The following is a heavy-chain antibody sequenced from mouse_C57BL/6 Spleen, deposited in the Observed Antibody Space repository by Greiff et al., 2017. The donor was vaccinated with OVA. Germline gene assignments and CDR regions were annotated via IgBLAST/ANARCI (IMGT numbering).Heavy chain of an antibody. D-gene: IGHD2-5*01. CDR3: TRDSNYVWFAY. J-gene: IGHJ3*01. CDR2: ISSGGDYI. CDR1: GFTFSSYA. V-gene: IGHV5-9-1*02. Sequence: EVKLMESGEGLVKPGGSLKLSCAASGFTFSSYAMSWVRQTPEKRLEWVAYISSGGDYIYYADTVKGRFTISRDNARNTLYLQMSSLKSEDTAMYYCTRDSNYVWFAYWGQGTLVTVSA.